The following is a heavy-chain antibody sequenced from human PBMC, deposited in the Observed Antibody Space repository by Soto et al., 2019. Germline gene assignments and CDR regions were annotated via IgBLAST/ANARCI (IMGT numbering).Heavy chain of an antibody. Sequence: SSETLSLTCTVYGRSISSYYWSWIRQPPGKGLEWIGYIYYSGSTNYNPSLKSRVTISVDTSKNQFSLKLSSVTAADTAVYYCASSHSSSWYPGWFDPWGQGALVTVSS. CDR2: IYYSGST. CDR3: ASSHSSSWYPGWFDP. CDR1: GRSISSYY. D-gene: IGHD6-13*01. V-gene: IGHV4-59*01. J-gene: IGHJ5*02.